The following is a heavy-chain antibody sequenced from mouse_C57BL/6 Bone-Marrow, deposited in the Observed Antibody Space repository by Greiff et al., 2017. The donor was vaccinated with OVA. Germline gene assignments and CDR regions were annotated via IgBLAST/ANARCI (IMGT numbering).Heavy chain of an antibody. V-gene: IGHV1-55*01. CDR2: IYPGSGST. Sequence: QVHVKQSGAELVKPGASVKMSCKASGCTFTSYWITWVKQRPGQGLEWIGDIYPGSGSTNYNEKFKSKATLTVDTSSSTAYMQLSSLTSEDSAVYYCARFTTVVALHWYFDVWGTGTTVTVSS. J-gene: IGHJ1*03. CDR3: ARFTTVVALHWYFDV. D-gene: IGHD1-1*01. CDR1: GCTFTSYW.